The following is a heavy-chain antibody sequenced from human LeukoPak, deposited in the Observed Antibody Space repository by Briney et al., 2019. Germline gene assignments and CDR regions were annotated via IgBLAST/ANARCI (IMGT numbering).Heavy chain of an antibody. CDR3: STVDAYYDILTEKWFDP. V-gene: IGHV3-15*01. CDR1: GFTYNNAW. Sequence: NSGGSLRLSCAASGFTYNNAWMNWVRQAPGKGLEWVGRIKDKTGGGTTDYAAPVKGRFTIPRDDSKNTLYLQMNSLKIEDTAVYYCSTVDAYYDILTEKWFDPWGQGTLVTVSS. D-gene: IGHD3-9*01. J-gene: IGHJ5*02. CDR2: IKDKTGGGTT.